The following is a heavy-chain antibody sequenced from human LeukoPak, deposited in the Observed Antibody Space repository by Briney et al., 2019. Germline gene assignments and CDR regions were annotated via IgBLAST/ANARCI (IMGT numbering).Heavy chain of an antibody. CDR1: GYSFTSYW. CDR3: ARSYYYDSSGYHWSYFDY. V-gene: IGHV5-51*01. Sequence: GESLKISCKGSGYSFTSYWIGWVRQMPGKGLEWMGIIYPGDSDTRYSPSFQGQVTISADKSISTAYLQWSSLKASDTAMYYCARSYYYDSSGYHWSYFDYWGQGTLVTVSS. J-gene: IGHJ4*02. D-gene: IGHD3-22*01. CDR2: IYPGDSDT.